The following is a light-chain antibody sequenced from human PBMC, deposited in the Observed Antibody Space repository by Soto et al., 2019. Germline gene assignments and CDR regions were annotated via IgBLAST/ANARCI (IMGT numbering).Light chain of an antibody. Sequence: QAVVTLEPSLTVSPGGTVTLTCGSSTGTVTSGHFPYWFQQKPGQAPRTLIYDTSNKHSWTPARFSGSLLGGKTALTLSGAQTEDEAEYYCLLFYKDGRRVFGGGTKLTVL. CDR2: DTS. CDR1: TGTVTSGHF. CDR3: LLFYKDGRRV. V-gene: IGLV7-46*01. J-gene: IGLJ3*02.